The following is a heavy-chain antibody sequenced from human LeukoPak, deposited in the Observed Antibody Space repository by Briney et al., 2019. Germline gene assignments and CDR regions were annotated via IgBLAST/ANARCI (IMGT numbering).Heavy chain of an antibody. Sequence: GGSLRLSCVVSGIKLSNYGMSWVRQAPGKGLEWVSGIREAGGGTKYADSVKGRFTISRDNSKNTLYLQMNSLRAEDTAVYYCARRGSGKFTSTIVREDYWGQGTLVTVSS. CDR2: IREAGGGT. V-gene: IGHV3-23*01. J-gene: IGHJ4*02. D-gene: IGHD6-19*01. CDR3: ARRGSGKFTSTIVREDY. CDR1: GIKLSNYG.